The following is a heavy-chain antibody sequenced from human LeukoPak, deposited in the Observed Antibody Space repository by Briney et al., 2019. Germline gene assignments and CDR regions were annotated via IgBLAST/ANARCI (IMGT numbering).Heavy chain of an antibody. D-gene: IGHD3-3*01. CDR2: IYYSGST. CDR1: GGSISSYY. Sequence: SEILSLTCTVSGGSISSYYWSWIRQPPGKGLEWIGYIYYSGSTNYNPSLKSRVTISVDTSKNQFSLKLSSVTPADTAVYYWARGDWFGDFWGQGTLGTGSS. CDR3: ARGDWFGDF. J-gene: IGHJ4*02. V-gene: IGHV4-59*01.